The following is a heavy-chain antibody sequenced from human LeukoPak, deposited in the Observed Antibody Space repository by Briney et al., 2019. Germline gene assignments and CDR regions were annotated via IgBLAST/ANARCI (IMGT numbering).Heavy chain of an antibody. CDR1: GDSISTYY. V-gene: IGHV4-4*09. CDR3: AKTGRPNNSGWYRWFDP. Sequence: SDTLSLTCTVSGDSISTYYWSWIRQPPGKGLEWIGCICNSGGTNYNPSLKSRVTISVDTSKNQFSLNLSSVTAADTAVYYCAKTGRPNNSGWYRWFDPWGQGTLVPSPQ. CDR2: ICNSGGT. J-gene: IGHJ5*02. D-gene: IGHD6-19*01.